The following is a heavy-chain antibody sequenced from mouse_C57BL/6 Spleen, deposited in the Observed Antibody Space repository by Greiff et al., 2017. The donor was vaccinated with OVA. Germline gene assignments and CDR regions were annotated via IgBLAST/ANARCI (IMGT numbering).Heavy chain of an antibody. Sequence: EVQLQQSGPELVKPGASVKISCKASGYTFTDYYMNWVKQSHGKSLEWIGDINPNNGGTSYNQKFKGKATLTVDKSSSTAYMELRSLTSEDSAVYYCARRDLSYWYCDVWGTGTTVTVSS. CDR1: GYTFTDYY. CDR2: INPNNGGT. V-gene: IGHV1-26*01. J-gene: IGHJ1*03. CDR3: ARRDLSYWYCDV.